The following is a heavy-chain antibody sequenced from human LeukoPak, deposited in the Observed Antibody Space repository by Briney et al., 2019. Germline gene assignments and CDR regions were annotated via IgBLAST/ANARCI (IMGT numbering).Heavy chain of an antibody. J-gene: IGHJ2*01. Sequence: GGSLRLSCAGSGFSFSGYWMHWVRQAPGKGLVWVSRIKDDERSASYGDSVRGRFTISRDSSKNTLFLHMNTLRAEDTAIYYCAKDRTVGASYWYFDLWGRGTLVTVSS. V-gene: IGHV3-74*01. D-gene: IGHD1-26*01. CDR2: IKDDERSA. CDR3: AKDRTVGASYWYFDL. CDR1: GFSFSGYW.